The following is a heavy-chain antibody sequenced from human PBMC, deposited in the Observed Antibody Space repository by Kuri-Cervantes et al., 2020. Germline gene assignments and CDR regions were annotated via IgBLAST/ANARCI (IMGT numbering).Heavy chain of an antibody. V-gene: IGHV3-7*03. CDR1: GFTFSSYW. Sequence: ETLSLTCAASGFTFSSYWMSWVRQAPGKGLEWVANIKQDGSEKYYVDSVKGRFTISRDNAKNSLYLQMNSLRAEDTAFYYCAKGLDTYYYSYYDYWGQGTLVTVSS. J-gene: IGHJ4*02. CDR3: AKGLDTYYYSYYDY. CDR2: IKQDGSEK. D-gene: IGHD3-16*01.